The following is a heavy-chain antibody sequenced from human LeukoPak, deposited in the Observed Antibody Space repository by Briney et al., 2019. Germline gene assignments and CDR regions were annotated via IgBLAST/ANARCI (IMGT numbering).Heavy chain of an antibody. J-gene: IGHJ4*02. Sequence: GRSLRLSCEASGFIFRDYGMHWVRQAPGKGLEWVSYISSSGSTIYYADSVKGRFAISRDNAKNSLHLQMNSLRAEDTAVYYCARTPRDCSSTSCYIFDYWGQGTLVTVSS. V-gene: IGHV3-11*01. D-gene: IGHD2-2*02. CDR3: ARTPRDCSSTSCYIFDY. CDR1: GFIFRDYG. CDR2: ISSSGSTI.